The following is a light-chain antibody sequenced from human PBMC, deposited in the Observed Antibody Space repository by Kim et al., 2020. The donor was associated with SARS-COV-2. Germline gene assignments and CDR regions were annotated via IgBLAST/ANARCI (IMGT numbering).Light chain of an antibody. J-gene: IGKJ4*01. CDR2: DAA. V-gene: IGKV3-11*01. CDR3: QQRNNWPPAVT. Sequence: PGEGATISCRASQSSGITLDWDQHKPGQAPRLLIYDAAIRAAGIADRVSGGGSGTEFALTIGNLEPEDFAVYYCQQRNNWPPAVTFGGGTKVDIK. CDR1: QSSGIT.